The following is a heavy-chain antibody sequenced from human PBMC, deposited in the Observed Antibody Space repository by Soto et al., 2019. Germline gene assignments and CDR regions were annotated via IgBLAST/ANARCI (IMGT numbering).Heavy chain of an antibody. CDR1: GFSFSSYA. CDR2: ISRSGNST. Sequence: EVQVLESGGDLAQPGGSLRLSCAASGFSFSSYAMSWVRQSPGKGLEWVSSISRSGNSTYSADSVRGRFTISRDNSKNPLYLQMYSLRAADTAVYYCAKDAKILDWLPTSYYYDFWGRGALVTVSS. V-gene: IGHV3-23*01. CDR3: AKDAKILDWLPTSYYYDF. J-gene: IGHJ4*02. D-gene: IGHD3-9*01.